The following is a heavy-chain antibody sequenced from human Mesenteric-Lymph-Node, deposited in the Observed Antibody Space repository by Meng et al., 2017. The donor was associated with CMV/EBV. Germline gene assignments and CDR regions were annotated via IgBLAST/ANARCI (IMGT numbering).Heavy chain of an antibody. J-gene: IGHJ4*02. CDR1: GFTFDDYG. V-gene: IGHV3-20*04. Sequence: GESLKISCAASGFTFDDYGMSWVRQVPGKGLEWVSDVKWNGGHIGYADSVKGRFTISRDNAKNTLYLQMNSLRAEDTSVYYCVKDRGVPYYESLTGYSYFDYWGQGALVTVSS. CDR2: VKWNGGHI. D-gene: IGHD3-9*01. CDR3: VKDRGVPYYESLTGYSYFDY.